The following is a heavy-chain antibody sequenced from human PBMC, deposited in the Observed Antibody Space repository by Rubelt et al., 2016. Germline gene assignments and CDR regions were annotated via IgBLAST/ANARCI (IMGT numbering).Heavy chain of an antibody. D-gene: IGHD5-18*01. CDR1: GFTFSNAW. CDR2: IKSNTDGGTT. CDR3: TTDTAMDNDFDY. Sequence: EVQLVESGGGLVKPGGSLRLSCAASGFTFSNAWMNWVRQAPGKGLEWVVSIKSNTDGGTTDYAAPVKGRFTISRDESKNTLYLQMNSLKTEDTAVYYCTTDTAMDNDFDYWGQGTLVTVSS. J-gene: IGHJ4*02. V-gene: IGHV3-15*07.